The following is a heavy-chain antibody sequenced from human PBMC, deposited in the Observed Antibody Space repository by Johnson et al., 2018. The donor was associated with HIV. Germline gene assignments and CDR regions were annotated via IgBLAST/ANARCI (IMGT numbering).Heavy chain of an antibody. Sequence: QVQLVESGGGVVQPGGSLRLSCAASRFTFDSYGMHWVRQAPGRGLEWLAVIWYDGSNKYYADSVKGRFTISRDNSKNTLYLQMNSLRAEDTAVYYCARDGSRQLLRTSDAFDIWGQGTVVTVSS. J-gene: IGHJ3*02. CDR1: RFTFDSYG. D-gene: IGHD2-15*01. CDR2: IWYDGSNK. V-gene: IGHV3-33*01. CDR3: ARDGSRQLLRTSDAFDI.